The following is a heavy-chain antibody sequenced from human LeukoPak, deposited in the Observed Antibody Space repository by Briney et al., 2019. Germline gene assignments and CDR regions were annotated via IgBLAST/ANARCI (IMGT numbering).Heavy chain of an antibody. V-gene: IGHV4-61*02. CDR3: ARASYSYDINGWVPFDY. Sequence: SESLSLAWTVSGKSVSSGDNYWSWIRPPAGKGLEWIGRIYASGSTNYNPSLKSRVTISGDTSKNQFSLRLSSVTAADTAVYYCARASYSYDINGWVPFDYWGQGTLVTVSS. J-gene: IGHJ4*02. D-gene: IGHD3-22*01. CDR2: IYASGST. CDR1: GKSVSSGDNY.